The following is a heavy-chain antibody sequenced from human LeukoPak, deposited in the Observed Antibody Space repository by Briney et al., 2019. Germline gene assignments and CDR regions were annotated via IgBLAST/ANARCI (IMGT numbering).Heavy chain of an antibody. CDR3: ARVNINNWHSCDY. CDR2: IYHSGSP. CDR1: GGSISSNNW. Sequence: TETLSLTCAVSGGSISSNNWWGWVRQPPGKGLEWIGEIYHSGSPNYNPSLKSRVTISVDKSRNHFSLNLSSVTAADTAVYYCARVNINNWHSCDYWGQGTLVTVSS. J-gene: IGHJ4*02. V-gene: IGHV4-4*02. D-gene: IGHD1-1*01.